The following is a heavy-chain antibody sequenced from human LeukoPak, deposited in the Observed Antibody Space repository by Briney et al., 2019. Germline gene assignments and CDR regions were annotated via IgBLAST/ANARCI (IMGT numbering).Heavy chain of an antibody. D-gene: IGHD3-10*01. CDR1: GGTFSSYA. CDR3: AGDRTMVRGVIIPGFYMDV. Sequence: EASVKVSCKASGGTFSSYAISWVRQAPGQGLEWMGGIIPIFGTANYAQKFQGRVTITTDESTSTAYMELSSLRSEDTAVYYCAGDRTMVRGVIIPGFYMDVWGKGTTVTVSS. J-gene: IGHJ6*03. CDR2: IIPIFGTA. V-gene: IGHV1-69*05.